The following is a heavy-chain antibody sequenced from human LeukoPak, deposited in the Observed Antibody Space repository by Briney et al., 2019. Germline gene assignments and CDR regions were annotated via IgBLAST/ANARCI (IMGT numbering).Heavy chain of an antibody. CDR1: GFTFSSYA. CDR3: AKSNDKYSSSSHY. CDR2: ISGSGGST. J-gene: IGHJ4*02. D-gene: IGHD6-6*01. Sequence: GGSLRLSCAASGFTFSSYAMSWVRQAPGKGLEWVSAISGSGGSTYYADSVKGRFTISRDNSKSTLYLQMNSLRAEDTAVYYCAKSNDKYSSSSHYWGQGTLVTVSS. V-gene: IGHV3-23*01.